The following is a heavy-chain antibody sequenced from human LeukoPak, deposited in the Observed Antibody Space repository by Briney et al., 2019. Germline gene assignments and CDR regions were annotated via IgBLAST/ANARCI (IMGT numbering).Heavy chain of an antibody. CDR2: IYPGDSDT. D-gene: IGHD6-19*01. CDR1: GXCFTSYW. CDR3: ARHTAVTGPHDY. V-gene: IGHV5-51*01. Sequence: GEFLKISCKGSGXCFTSYWIGWVRQMPGKGLEWMGIIYPGDSDTRYSPSFQGQVTISADKSISTAYLQWSSLKASDTAMYYCARHTAVTGPHDYWGQGTLVTVSS. J-gene: IGHJ4*02.